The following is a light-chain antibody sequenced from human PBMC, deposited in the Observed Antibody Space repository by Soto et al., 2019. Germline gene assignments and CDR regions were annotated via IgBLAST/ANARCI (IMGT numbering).Light chain of an antibody. J-gene: IGKJ1*01. CDR2: GAS. V-gene: IGKV3-20*01. Sequence: EILVTHSPGTLSLSPVEIATLSFRASQSVSNNYLAWYQQKPGQAPRLLIYGASNRATGIPDRFSGSGSGTDFTLTISRLETEDFAVYYCQQYGSSGTFGQGTKVDIK. CDR1: QSVSNNY. CDR3: QQYGSSGT.